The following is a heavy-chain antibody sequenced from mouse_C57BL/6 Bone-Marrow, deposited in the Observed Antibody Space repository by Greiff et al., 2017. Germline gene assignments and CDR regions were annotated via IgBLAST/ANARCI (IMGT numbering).Heavy chain of an antibody. CDR1: GYTFTTYP. J-gene: IGHJ1*03. CDR3: ARRGYDYDGDWYFEV. CDR2: FHPYNDDT. Sequence: QVQLQPSGAELVKPGASVKMSCKASGYTFTTYPIEWMKQNHGKSLEWIGNFHPYNDDTKYNEKFKGKATLTVEKSSSTVYLELSRLTSDDSAVYYCARRGYDYDGDWYFEVWRTGTTVTVSS. D-gene: IGHD2-4*01. V-gene: IGHV1-47*01.